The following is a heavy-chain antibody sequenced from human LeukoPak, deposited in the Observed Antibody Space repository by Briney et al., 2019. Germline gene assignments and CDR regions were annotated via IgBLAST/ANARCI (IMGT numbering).Heavy chain of an antibody. D-gene: IGHD6-13*01. Sequence: SDYWMSWVRQAPGKGLEWIGSIYYSGSTYYNPSLKSRVTLSVDTSKNQLSLKMSSVTAADTAVYYCARDDTYRSSFDYWGQGTLVTVSS. V-gene: IGHV4-39*07. CDR2: IYYSGST. J-gene: IGHJ4*02. CDR1: SDYW. CDR3: ARDDTYRSSFDY.